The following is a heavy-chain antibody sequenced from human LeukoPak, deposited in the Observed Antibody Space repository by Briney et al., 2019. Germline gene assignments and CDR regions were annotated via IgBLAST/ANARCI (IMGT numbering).Heavy chain of an antibody. V-gene: IGHV3-30-3*01. D-gene: IGHD6-13*01. CDR2: ISYDGSNK. CDR1: GFTFSSYA. J-gene: IGHJ4*02. CDR3: ARGGELYSSSWYSIDY. Sequence: GGSLRLSCAASGFTFSSYAMHWVRQAPGKGLEWVAVISYDGSNKYYADSVKGRFTISRDNSKNTLYLQMNSLRSDDTAVYYCARGGELYSSSWYSIDYWGQGTLVTVSS.